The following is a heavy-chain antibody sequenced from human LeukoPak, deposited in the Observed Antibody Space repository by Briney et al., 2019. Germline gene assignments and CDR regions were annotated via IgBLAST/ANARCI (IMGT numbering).Heavy chain of an antibody. J-gene: IGHJ4*02. D-gene: IGHD3-10*01. CDR2: IYRSGST. CDR1: GGSITGGAYA. CDR3: ARGGGFYGSGTTHFDY. Sequence: PSETLSLTCAVSGGSITGGAYAWSWIRQPPGKGLEWIGYIYRSGSTSYKPSLKSRLSITIDKSKNQFSLNLRSVTAADTAFYYCARGGGFYGSGTTHFDYWGQGTLATVSS. V-gene: IGHV4-30-2*01.